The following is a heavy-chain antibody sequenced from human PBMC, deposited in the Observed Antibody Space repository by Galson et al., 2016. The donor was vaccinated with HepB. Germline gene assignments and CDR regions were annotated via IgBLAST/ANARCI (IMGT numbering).Heavy chain of an antibody. D-gene: IGHD5-24*01. Sequence: ETLSLTCTVSGGSVSNGTHCWGWIRQPPGKELVWIGHIYYSGSTKYNPSLKSRVTISTDKSKNQLFLKLTSVTAADTALYFCATDDDDEGGYTYWGQGTLVTVSS. CDR2: IYYSGST. CDR1: GGSVSNGTHC. V-gene: IGHV4-61*01. J-gene: IGHJ4*02. CDR3: ATDDDDEGGYTY.